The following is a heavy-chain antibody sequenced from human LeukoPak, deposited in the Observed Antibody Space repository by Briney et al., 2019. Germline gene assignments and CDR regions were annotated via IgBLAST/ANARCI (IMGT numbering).Heavy chain of an antibody. CDR3: VRDRGYSTFDY. CDR1: GFVFGHSW. J-gene: IGHJ4*02. V-gene: IGHV3-7*03. CDR2: INLDGSEI. D-gene: IGHD3-22*01. Sequence: GGSLRLSCEASGFVFGHSWMSWVRQAPGKGLEWVANINLDGSEINYLDSLTGRLTISRDNAKDSLYLQMNGLRAEDTSVYFCVRDRGYSTFDYWGQGTLVTVSS.